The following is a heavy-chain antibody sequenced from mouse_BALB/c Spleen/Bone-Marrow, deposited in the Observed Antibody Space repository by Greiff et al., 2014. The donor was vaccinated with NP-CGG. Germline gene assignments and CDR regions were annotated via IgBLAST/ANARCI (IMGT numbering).Heavy chain of an antibody. Sequence: EVQGVESGGGLVQPGGSLKLSCAASGFDFSGCWMTWVRQAPGKGLEWIGEINPDSRTINYKPSLKEKFIMSRDNAKNTLYLQMSKVRSEDTALYYCARNGYYGWMTYWGQGTLVTVSA. J-gene: IGHJ3*01. CDR1: GFDFSGCW. CDR2: INPDSRTI. V-gene: IGHV4-1*02. CDR3: ARNGYYGWMTY. D-gene: IGHD1-2*01.